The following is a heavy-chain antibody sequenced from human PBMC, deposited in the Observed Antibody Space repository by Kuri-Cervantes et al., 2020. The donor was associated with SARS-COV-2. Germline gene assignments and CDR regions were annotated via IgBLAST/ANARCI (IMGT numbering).Heavy chain of an antibody. CDR2: VSWNGSRT. J-gene: IGHJ4*02. V-gene: IGHV3-19*01. CDR3: ARHPKTIPQYHFDY. CDR1: GFTFSNSD. D-gene: IGHD2/OR15-2a*01. Sequence: GGSLRLSCAASGFTFSNSDMNWVRQAPGKGLEWVSGVSWNGSRTHYADSVKGRFTISRDNSKNTLYLHMNSLRAEDTAVYHCARHPKTIPQYHFDYWGQGTLVTVSS.